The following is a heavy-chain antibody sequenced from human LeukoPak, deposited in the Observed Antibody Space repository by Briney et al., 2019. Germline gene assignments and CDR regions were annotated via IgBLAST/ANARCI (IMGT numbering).Heavy chain of an antibody. CDR1: GGSFSGYY. V-gene: IGHV4-34*01. D-gene: IGHD2/OR15-2a*01. J-gene: IGHJ4*02. CDR3: ARVDHGEGLNI. CDR2: INHSGST. Sequence: ASETLSLTCAVYGGSFSGYYWSWIRQPPGKGLEWIGEINHSGSTNYNPSLKSRVTISVDTSRNHFSLKLNSVTAADTAVYYCARVDHGEGLNIWGQGTLVTVSS.